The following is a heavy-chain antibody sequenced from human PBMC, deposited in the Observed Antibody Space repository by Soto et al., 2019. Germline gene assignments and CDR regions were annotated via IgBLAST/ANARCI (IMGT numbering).Heavy chain of an antibody. Sequence: SGPTLVNPTETLTLTCTVSGFSLSNARMGVSWIRQPPGKALEWLAHIFSNDEKSYSTSLKSRLTISKDTSKSQVVLTMTNMDPVDTATYYCARIMYSSSWYYFDYWGQGTLVTVSS. CDR2: IFSNDEK. CDR1: GFSLSNARMG. V-gene: IGHV2-26*01. CDR3: ARIMYSSSWYYFDY. D-gene: IGHD6-13*01. J-gene: IGHJ4*02.